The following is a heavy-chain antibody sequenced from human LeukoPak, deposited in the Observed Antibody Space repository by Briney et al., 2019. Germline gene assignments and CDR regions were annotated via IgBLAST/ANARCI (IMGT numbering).Heavy chain of an antibody. CDR1: GFTVSSNY. J-gene: IGHJ4*02. CDR2: ISYDESNK. D-gene: IGHD6-13*01. V-gene: IGHV3-30*03. Sequence: GGSLRLSCAASGFTVSSNYMSWVRQAPGKGLEWVAVISYDESNKYYADSVKGRFTISRDNSQNTLYLQMNSLRVEDTAVYYCAREREYSSSSWSSFDYWGQGTLVTVSS. CDR3: AREREYSSSSWSSFDY.